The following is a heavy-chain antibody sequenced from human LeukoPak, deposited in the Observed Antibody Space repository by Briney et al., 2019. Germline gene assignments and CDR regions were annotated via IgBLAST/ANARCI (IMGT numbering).Heavy chain of an antibody. CDR2: IYYSGYT. CDR1: GGSISSSSYY. Sequence: SETLSLTCTVSGGSISSSSYYWGWIRQPPGKGLEWIGTIYYSGYTYYNPSLKSRVTISVDTSKNQFSLKLSSVTAADTAVYYCAKHYMGSSYNRGLDYWGQGTLVTVSS. D-gene: IGHD3-10*01. CDR3: AKHYMGSSYNRGLDY. V-gene: IGHV4-39*01. J-gene: IGHJ4*02.